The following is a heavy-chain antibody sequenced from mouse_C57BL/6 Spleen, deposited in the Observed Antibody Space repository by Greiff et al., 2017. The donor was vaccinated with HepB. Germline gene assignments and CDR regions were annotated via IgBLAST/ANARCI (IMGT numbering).Heavy chain of an antibody. CDR1: GYTFTSYW. D-gene: IGHD4-1*01. V-gene: IGHV1-50*01. Sequence: QVQLQQPGAELVKPGASVKLSCKASGYTFTSYWMQWVKQRPGQGLEWIGEIDPSDSYTNYNQKFKGKATLTVDTSSSTAYMQLSSLTSEDSAVYYCARLGYFDCWGKGTTLTVSS. CDR3: ARLGYFDC. J-gene: IGHJ2*01. CDR2: IDPSDSYT.